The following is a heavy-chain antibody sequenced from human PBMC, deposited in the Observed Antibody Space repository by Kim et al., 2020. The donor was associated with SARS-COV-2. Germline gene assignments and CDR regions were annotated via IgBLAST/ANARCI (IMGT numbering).Heavy chain of an antibody. Sequence: GRFTISRDNSKNTLYLQMNSLRAEDTAVYYCAKEYCSGGSCHGSYGMDVWGQGTTVTVSS. J-gene: IGHJ6*02. CDR3: AKEYCSGGSCHGSYGMDV. D-gene: IGHD2-15*01. V-gene: IGHV3-30*02.